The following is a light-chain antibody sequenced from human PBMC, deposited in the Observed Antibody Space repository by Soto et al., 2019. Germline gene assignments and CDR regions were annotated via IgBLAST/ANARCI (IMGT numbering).Light chain of an antibody. J-gene: IGKJ2*02. V-gene: IGKV1-5*03. Sequence: DIQMTQSPSTLSAFVGDRVTITCRDRQSVSNWLAWYQQKPGKSPRLLISKASTLESGVPSRFSGSGSGTEFTLSISSLQPEDFATYYCQQYRSASTFGQGTKLEIK. CDR1: QSVSNW. CDR2: KAS. CDR3: QQYRSAST.